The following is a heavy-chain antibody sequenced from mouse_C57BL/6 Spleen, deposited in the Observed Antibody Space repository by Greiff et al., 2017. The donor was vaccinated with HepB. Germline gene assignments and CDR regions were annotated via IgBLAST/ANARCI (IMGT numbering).Heavy chain of an antibody. J-gene: IGHJ4*01. V-gene: IGHV1-54*01. CDR1: GYAFTNYL. CDR3: ARSDYGIAMDY. CDR2: INPGSGGT. D-gene: IGHD1-1*01. Sequence: QVQLQQSGAELVRPGTSVKVSCKASGYAFTNYLIEWVKQRPGQGLEWIGVINPGSGGTNYNEKFKGKATLTADKSSSTAYMQLSSLTSEDSAVYFCARSDYGIAMDYWGQGTSVTVSS.